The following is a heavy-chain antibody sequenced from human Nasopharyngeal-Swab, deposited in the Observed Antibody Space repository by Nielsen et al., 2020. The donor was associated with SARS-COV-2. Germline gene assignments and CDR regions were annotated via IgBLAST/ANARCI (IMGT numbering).Heavy chain of an antibody. D-gene: IGHD2-15*01. CDR3: ARQRQYCSGGSCYSKWFDP. V-gene: IGHV5-51*01. J-gene: IGHJ5*02. CDR2: IYPSDSDT. CDR1: GYSFTSYW. Sequence: KVSCKGSGYSFTSYWIGWVRQMPGKGLEWMGIIYPSDSDTRYSPSFEGQVTISADKSISTAYLQWSSLKASDTAMYYCARQRQYCSGGSCYSKWFDPWGQGTLVTVSS.